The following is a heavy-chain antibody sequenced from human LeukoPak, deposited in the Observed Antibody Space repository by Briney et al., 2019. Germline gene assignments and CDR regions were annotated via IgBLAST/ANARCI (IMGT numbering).Heavy chain of an antibody. CDR3: ARDDMLERPSFDI. CDR2: IYFTGDII. CDR1: GFPFSGYH. V-gene: IGHV3-11*01. D-gene: IGHD1-1*01. Sequence: GGSLRLSFAASGFPFSGYHMSWIRRAPGKGLEWISYIYFTGDIIYYADSVKGRFTISRDNAKNSLYLQMNSLKVEDTAVYYCARDDMLERPSFDIWGQGTVVTVSS. J-gene: IGHJ3*02.